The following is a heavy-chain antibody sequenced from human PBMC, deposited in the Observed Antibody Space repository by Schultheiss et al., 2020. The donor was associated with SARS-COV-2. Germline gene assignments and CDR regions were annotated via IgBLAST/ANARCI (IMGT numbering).Heavy chain of an antibody. CDR3: ARCSSSSQEYYFDY. D-gene: IGHD6-6*01. V-gene: IGHV4-34*01. J-gene: IGHJ4*02. CDR2: INHSGST. Sequence: SETLSLTCTVSGGSISSYYWSWIRQPPGKGLEWIGEINHSGSTNYNPSLKSRVTISVDTSKNQFSLKLSSVTAADTAVYYCARCSSSSQEYYFDYWGQGTLVTVSS. CDR1: GGSISSYY.